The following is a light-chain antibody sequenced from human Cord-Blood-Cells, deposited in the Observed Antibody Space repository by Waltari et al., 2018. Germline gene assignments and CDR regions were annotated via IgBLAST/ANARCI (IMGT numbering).Light chain of an antibody. CDR1: SSDVGGYNY. Sequence: QSALTQPASVSGSPGQSITISCTGTSSDVGGYNYVSWYQQHPGKAPKLMIYDVSNRPSGVSNRFSGSKSVNTASLTISGLQAEDEADYYCSSYTSSSTWVFGGVTKLTVL. CDR3: SSYTSSSTWV. CDR2: DVS. V-gene: IGLV2-14*03. J-gene: IGLJ3*02.